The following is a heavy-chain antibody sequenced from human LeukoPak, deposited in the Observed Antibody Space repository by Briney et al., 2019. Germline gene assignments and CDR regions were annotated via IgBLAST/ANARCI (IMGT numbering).Heavy chain of an antibody. Sequence: GGSLRLSCAASGFTFRTYNMNWVRQAPGKGLEWVSYITSGGTTIYYADSVKGRFTISRDNAKNSLYLQMNSLRAEDTAVYYCAKFTYYDSTGQEYWGQGALVTVSS. CDR3: AKFTYYDSTGQEY. D-gene: IGHD3-22*01. J-gene: IGHJ4*02. CDR2: ITSGGTTI. V-gene: IGHV3-48*04. CDR1: GFTFRTYN.